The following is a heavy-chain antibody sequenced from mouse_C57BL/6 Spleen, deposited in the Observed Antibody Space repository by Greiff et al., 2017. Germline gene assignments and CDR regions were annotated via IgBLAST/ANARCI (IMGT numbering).Heavy chain of an antibody. CDR2: ISDGGSYT. J-gene: IGHJ2*01. CDR1: GFTFSSYA. Sequence: EVMLVESGGGLVKPGGSLKLSCAASGFTFSSYAMSWVRQTPEKRLEWVATISDGGSYTYYPDNGKGRFTISRDNAKNNLYLQMSHLKSEDTAMYSCTRATVVTSYFGYWGKGTTLTVSS. D-gene: IGHD1-1*01. V-gene: IGHV5-4*03. CDR3: TRATVVTSYFGY.